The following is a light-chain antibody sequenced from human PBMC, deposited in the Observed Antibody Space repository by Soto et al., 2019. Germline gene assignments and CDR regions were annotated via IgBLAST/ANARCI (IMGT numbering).Light chain of an antibody. CDR3: QQYKTYPLT. CDR2: KAS. CDR1: QSISTW. V-gene: IGKV1-5*03. Sequence: DIQMTQSPSTLSASVGDRVTITCRASQSISTWLAWYQQKPGKAPNLLFYKASNLESGVPSRLSGSGSGTEFTLTISSLQPDDFASYFCQQYKTYPLTFGGGTPVEIK. J-gene: IGKJ4*01.